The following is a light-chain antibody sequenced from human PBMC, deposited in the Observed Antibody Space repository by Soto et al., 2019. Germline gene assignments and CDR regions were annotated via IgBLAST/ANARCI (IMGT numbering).Light chain of an antibody. CDR1: QGIADY. CDR3: QQYYTYPRT. V-gene: IGKV1-16*02. Sequence: DIQMTQSPSSLSASIGDRVTITCRAGQGIADYVAWFQQKPGKASKSLIYAASILQSGVPSQFRGRGHGTDFTTTSSSLQPEDFATYFCQQYYTYPRTFGPGTKVKMK. CDR2: AAS. J-gene: IGKJ1*01.